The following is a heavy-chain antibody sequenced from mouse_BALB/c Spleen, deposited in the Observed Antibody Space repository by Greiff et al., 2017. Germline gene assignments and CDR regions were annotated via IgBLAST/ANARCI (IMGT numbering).Heavy chain of an antibody. CDR3: ARENWDVNYAMDY. CDR2: INPYNDGT. Sequence: VQLKESGPELVKPGASVKMSCKASGYTFTSYVMHWVKQKPGQGLEWIGYINPYNDGTKYNEKFKGKATLTSDKSSSTAYMELSSLTSEDSAVYYCARENWDVNYAMDYWGQGTSVTVSS. V-gene: IGHV1-14*01. D-gene: IGHD4-1*01. J-gene: IGHJ4*01. CDR1: GYTFTSYV.